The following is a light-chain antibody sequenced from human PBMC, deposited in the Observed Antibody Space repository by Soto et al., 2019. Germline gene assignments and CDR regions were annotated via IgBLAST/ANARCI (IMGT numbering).Light chain of an antibody. CDR1: NSNIGTGYD. V-gene: IGLV1-40*01. CDR3: HSYDSSLRGSV. J-gene: IGLJ2*01. CDR2: GNS. Sequence: QSVLTQPPSVSGAPGQRVIISCTGNNSNIGTGYDVHWYQQLPGTAPKFVIYGNSNRPSGVPDRFSGSKSGTSASLAITGLQAEDEADYYCHSYDSSLRGSVFGGGTKLTVL.